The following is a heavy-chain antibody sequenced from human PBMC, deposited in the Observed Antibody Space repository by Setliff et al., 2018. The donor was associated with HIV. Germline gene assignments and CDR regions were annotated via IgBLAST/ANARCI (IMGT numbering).Heavy chain of an antibody. CDR3: AKDTTVRGVRSYYVDV. CDR2: ISWNSGSI. D-gene: IGHD3-10*01. V-gene: IGHV3-9*01. CDR1: GFIFSNYA. J-gene: IGHJ6*03. Sequence: PGGSLRLSCEGSGFIFSNYAMHWVRLGPGKGLEWVSTISWNSGSIGYADSVKGRFTISRDNAKNSLYLQMNSLRAEDTAFYYCAKDTTVRGVRSYYVDVWGKGTTVTVSS.